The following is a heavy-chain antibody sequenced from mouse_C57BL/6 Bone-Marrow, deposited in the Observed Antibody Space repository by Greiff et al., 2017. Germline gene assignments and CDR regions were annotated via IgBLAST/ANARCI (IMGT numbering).Heavy chain of an antibody. Sequence: VQLQQSGPELVKPGASVKISCKASGYTFTDYYMNWVKQSHGKSLEWIGDINPNNGGTSYNQKFKGKATLTVDKSSSTAYMEIRSLTSEDSAVYSCARAPSTTVYAMDYWGQGTSVTGSS. CDR2: INPNNGGT. J-gene: IGHJ4*01. CDR3: ARAPSTTVYAMDY. D-gene: IGHD1-1*01. V-gene: IGHV1-26*01. CDR1: GYTFTDYY.